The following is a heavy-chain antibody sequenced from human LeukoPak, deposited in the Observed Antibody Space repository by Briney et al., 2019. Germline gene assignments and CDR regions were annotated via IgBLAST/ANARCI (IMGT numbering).Heavy chain of an antibody. CDR2: IYSGGAT. J-gene: IGHJ4*02. CDR1: GFTVSNNY. CDR3: ARDREGT. V-gene: IGHV3-53*01. Sequence: PGGSLRLSCAASGFTVSNNYMRWVRQAPGKGLECVSSIYSGGATKYADSVKGRFTISRDNSKNTLYLQMNSLRPEDTAVYYCARDREGTWGQGTLVTVSS. D-gene: IGHD1-26*01.